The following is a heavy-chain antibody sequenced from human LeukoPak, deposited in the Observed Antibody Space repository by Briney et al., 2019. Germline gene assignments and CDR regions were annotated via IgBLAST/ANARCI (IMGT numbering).Heavy chain of an antibody. D-gene: IGHD3-22*01. Sequence: SETLSLTCTVSGGSISSSSYSWGWIRQPPGKGLEWIGSIYYSGSTYYNPSLKSRVTISVDTSKNQFSLKLSSVTAADTAVYYCARSDPNYYALEFDIWGQGTMVTVSS. CDR3: ARSDPNYYALEFDI. V-gene: IGHV4-39*01. J-gene: IGHJ3*02. CDR1: GGSISSSSYS. CDR2: IYYSGST.